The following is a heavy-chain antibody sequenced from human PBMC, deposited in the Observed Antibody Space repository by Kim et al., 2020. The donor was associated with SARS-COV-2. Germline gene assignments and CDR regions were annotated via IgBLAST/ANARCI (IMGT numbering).Heavy chain of an antibody. D-gene: IGHD3-3*01. J-gene: IGHJ4*02. V-gene: IGHV3-21*01. Sequence: YADSGKGRFTISRDNAKNSLYLQMNSLRAEDTAVYYCARRDFWTGYSSDYWGQGTLVTVSS. CDR3: ARRDFWTGYSSDY.